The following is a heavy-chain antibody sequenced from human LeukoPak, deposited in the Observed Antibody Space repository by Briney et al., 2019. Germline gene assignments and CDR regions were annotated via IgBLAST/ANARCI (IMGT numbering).Heavy chain of an antibody. J-gene: IGHJ6*03. Sequence: SETLSLTCIVSGASVTNFYWTWIRQPAGKGLEYIGRIYASGSIDYNPSLKSRVTLSVDSSNNQFSLNLTSVTAADTALYYCARSARFNYFYMDVWGKGTSVTVSS. CDR1: GASVTNFY. V-gene: IGHV4-4*07. CDR3: ARSARFNYFYMDV. CDR2: IYASGSI. D-gene: IGHD2-15*01.